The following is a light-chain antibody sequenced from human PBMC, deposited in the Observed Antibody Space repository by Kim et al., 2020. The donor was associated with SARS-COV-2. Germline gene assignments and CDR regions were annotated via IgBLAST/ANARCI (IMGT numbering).Light chain of an antibody. Sequence: SYELTQPPSVSVSPGHAATITCSGDKLGDKYVSWYLQKPGQSPVLVLYQDIKRPSGIPERFSGSNSGNTATLTIRGTQAMDEADYYCQTWDTSTVIFGGATKLTVL. V-gene: IGLV3-1*01. CDR1: KLGDKY. CDR3: QTWDTSTVI. CDR2: QDI. J-gene: IGLJ2*01.